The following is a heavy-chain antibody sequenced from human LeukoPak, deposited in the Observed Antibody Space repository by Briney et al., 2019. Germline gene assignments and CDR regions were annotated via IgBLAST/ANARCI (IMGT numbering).Heavy chain of an antibody. D-gene: IGHD2-2*01. CDR2: IKQDGSEK. Sequence: PGGSLRLSCAASGFTFSSYWMSWVRQAPGKGLEWVANIKQDGSEKYYVDSVKGRFTISRDNAKNSLYLQMNSLRAEDTAVYYCARVVPAAPNAFDIWGQGTMVTVSS. J-gene: IGHJ3*02. CDR1: GFTFSSYW. CDR3: ARVVPAAPNAFDI. V-gene: IGHV3-7*03.